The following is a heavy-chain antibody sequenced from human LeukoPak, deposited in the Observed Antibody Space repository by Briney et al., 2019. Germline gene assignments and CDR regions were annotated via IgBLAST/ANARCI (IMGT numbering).Heavy chain of an antibody. CDR2: IKEDGTEK. D-gene: IGHD3-3*01. V-gene: IGHV3-7*03. CDR3: ARPHNNWRWYFDL. J-gene: IGHJ2*01. Sequence: QPGGSLRLSCAASGFTFSSSWMNWVRQSPGKGLEWVANIKEDGTEKYYVDSVKGRFTIFRDNAKNSLYLQMNSLRVEDTAVYYCARPHNNWRWYFDLWGRGTLVTVSS. CDR1: GFTFSSSW.